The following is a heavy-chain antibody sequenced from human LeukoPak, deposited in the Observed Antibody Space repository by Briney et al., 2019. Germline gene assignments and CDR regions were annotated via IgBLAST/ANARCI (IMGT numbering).Heavy chain of an antibody. CDR2: ISYDGSNK. D-gene: IGHD6-19*01. CDR1: GFTFSSYA. Sequence: PGGSLRLSCAASGFTFSSYAMHWVRQAPGKGLEWVAVISYDGSNKYYADSVKGRFTISRDNSKNTLYLQMNSLRAEDTAVYYCARWGSRTEAVQPPIYWGQGTLVTVSS. CDR3: ARWGSRTEAVQPPIY. J-gene: IGHJ4*02. V-gene: IGHV3-30-3*01.